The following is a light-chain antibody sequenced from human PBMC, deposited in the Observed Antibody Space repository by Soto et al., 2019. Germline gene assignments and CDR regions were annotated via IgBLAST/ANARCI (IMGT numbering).Light chain of an antibody. CDR2: CAS. Sequence: EIVMTQSPATLSVSPGERATLSCRASQSVSSNLAWYQQKPEQAQRFLIFCASTRATGIPACFSGSGSGTEFTLTISSLQSEDFAFYYCQQYNNLPKLTFGGGTKVDIK. J-gene: IGKJ4*01. V-gene: IGKV3-15*01. CDR1: QSVSSN. CDR3: QQYNNLPKLT.